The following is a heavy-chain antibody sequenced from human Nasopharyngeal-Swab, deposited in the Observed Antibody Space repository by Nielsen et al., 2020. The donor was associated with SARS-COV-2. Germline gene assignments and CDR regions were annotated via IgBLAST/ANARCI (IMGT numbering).Heavy chain of an antibody. V-gene: IGHV3-7*01. CDR3: ARDSDIPYSGYGMDV. D-gene: IGHD6-13*01. J-gene: IGHJ6*02. CDR1: GFTFTDYV. CDR2: IKQDGSEK. Sequence: GGSLRLSCAASGFTFTDYVMNWVRQAPGKGLEWVANIKQDGSEKYYVDSVKGRFTISRDNAKNSLYLQMNSLRAEDTAVYYCARDSDIPYSGYGMDVWGQGTTVTVSS.